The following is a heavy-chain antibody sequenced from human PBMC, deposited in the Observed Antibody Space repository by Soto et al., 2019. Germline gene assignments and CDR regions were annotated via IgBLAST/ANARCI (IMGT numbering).Heavy chain of an antibody. J-gene: IGHJ4*02. CDR1: GFSLTTSGVG. CDR3: AHRLLNTCLGFVTTTSIYLEY. Sequence: QITLKESGPALVKPTQTLTLTCTFSGFSLTTSGVGVGWIRQPPGKPPEWLALVYWDDDKRYKSSLETRITITKDTFNNQVVLTMTNMDPVDTATYYCAHRLLNTCLGFVTTTSIYLEYWGQGIPVSVSS. V-gene: IGHV2-5*02. CDR2: VYWDDDK. D-gene: IGHD4-4*01.